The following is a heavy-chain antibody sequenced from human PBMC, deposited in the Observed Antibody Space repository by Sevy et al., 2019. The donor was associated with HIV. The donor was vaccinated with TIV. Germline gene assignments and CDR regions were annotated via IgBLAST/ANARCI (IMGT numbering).Heavy chain of an antibody. CDR1: GGTFSSYG. CDR2: IIPILGTV. J-gene: IGHJ4*02. CDR3: ARGGGNGWYYFDY. Sequence: ASVKVSCKASGGTFSSYGISWVRQAPGQGLEWMRGIIPILGTVNYAQTFQGRVTIPADESTKTAYMELSSLGSEDTAVYYCARGGGNGWYYFDYWGQETLVTVSS. D-gene: IGHD6-19*01. V-gene: IGHV1-69*13.